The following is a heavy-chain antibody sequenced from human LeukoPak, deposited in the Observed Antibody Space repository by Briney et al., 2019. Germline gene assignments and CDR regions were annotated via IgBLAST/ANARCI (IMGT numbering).Heavy chain of an antibody. CDR2: IREDGTEK. J-gene: IGHJ4*02. CDR3: ARVPGAVDIGDY. D-gene: IGHD7-27*01. CDR1: GFTFSGAW. V-gene: IGHV3-7*01. Sequence: GGSLRLSCTASGFTFSGAWMTWVRQAPGKGLEWVANIREDGTEKNYVDSVKGRFTISRDNAKNSLYLQMNSLRAEDTAVYYCARVPGAVDIGDYWGQGTLVTVSS.